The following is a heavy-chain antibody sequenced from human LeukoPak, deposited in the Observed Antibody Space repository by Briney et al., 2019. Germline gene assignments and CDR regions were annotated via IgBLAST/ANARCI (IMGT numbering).Heavy chain of an antibody. Sequence: SGGSLRLSCAASGFTLSSYGMHWVRQAPGKGLEWVAFIRYDGSNKYYADSVKGRLTISRDNSKNTLYLQMNSLRAEDTAVYYCAKDPGIAAAGTSYFQHWGQGTLVTVSS. CDR1: GFTLSSYG. J-gene: IGHJ1*01. CDR2: IRYDGSNK. V-gene: IGHV3-30*02. CDR3: AKDPGIAAAGTSYFQH. D-gene: IGHD6-13*01.